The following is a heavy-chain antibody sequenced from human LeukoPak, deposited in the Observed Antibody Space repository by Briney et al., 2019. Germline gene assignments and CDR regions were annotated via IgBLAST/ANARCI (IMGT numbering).Heavy chain of an antibody. V-gene: IGHV3-21*01. D-gene: IGHD5-18*01. CDR3: ARLTGVVNAFDY. CDR1: GFTFSTYS. J-gene: IGHJ4*02. Sequence: GGPLRLSCAASGFTFSTYSLTWFRQDPGKGLEWFSSISSGSSDLSYADSVKGRFTISRDNAKKALYLQMNSLRAEDTAVYYCARLTGVVNAFDYWGQGTLVTVSS. CDR2: ISSGSSDL.